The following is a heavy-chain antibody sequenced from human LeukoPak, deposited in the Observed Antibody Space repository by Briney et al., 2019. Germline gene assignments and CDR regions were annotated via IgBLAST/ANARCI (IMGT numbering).Heavy chain of an antibody. D-gene: IGHD3-22*01. Sequence: QPGRSLRLSCAASGFTFSSYGMYWVRQAPGKGLEWVAVISFDGSNKYYADSVRGRFTVSRDNSKNTLYLQMGSLRAEDMAVYYCASAYDISAYYPFDYWGLGTLVTVSS. CDR2: ISFDGSNK. J-gene: IGHJ4*02. CDR1: GFTFSSYG. V-gene: IGHV3-30*03. CDR3: ASAYDISAYYPFDY.